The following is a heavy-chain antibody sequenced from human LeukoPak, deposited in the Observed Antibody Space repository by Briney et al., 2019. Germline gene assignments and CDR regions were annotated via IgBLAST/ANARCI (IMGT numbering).Heavy chain of an antibody. V-gene: IGHV3-21*01. CDR3: ARAYCSAGRCYEYSYYYRDD. D-gene: IGHD2-15*01. CDR1: GFTFSNYS. Sequence: KPGGSLRLSCAASGFTFSNYSMNWVRQAPGKGLEWVSSITSSSSYIFYADSVKGRFTISRDNAKNSLYLQMNSLRAEDTAVYYCARAYCSAGRCYEYSYYYRDDWGKGTTVTISS. CDR2: ITSSSSYI. J-gene: IGHJ6*03.